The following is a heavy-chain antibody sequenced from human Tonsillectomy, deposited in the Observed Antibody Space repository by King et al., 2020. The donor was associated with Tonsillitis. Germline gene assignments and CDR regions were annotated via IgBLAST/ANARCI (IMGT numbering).Heavy chain of an antibody. V-gene: IGHV4-4*02. CDR1: GDSIRSFNF. Sequence: QLQESGPGLVKPSGTLSLTCAVSGDSIRSFNFWSWVRQPPGKRLEWIGEIYQSGSTNYNPSLKSRVTISVDKSKNEFSLNLNSVTAADTAVYYCARSPGKVTTMFDYWGQGILFTVSS. CDR3: ARSPGKVTTMFDY. J-gene: IGHJ4*02. CDR2: IYQSGST. D-gene: IGHD4-11*01.